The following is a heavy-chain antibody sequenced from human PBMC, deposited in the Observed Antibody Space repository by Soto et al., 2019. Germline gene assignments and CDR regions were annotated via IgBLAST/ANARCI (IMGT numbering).Heavy chain of an antibody. D-gene: IGHD4-17*01. CDR2: ISGSGGST. CDR1: GFTFSSYA. J-gene: IGHJ6*02. Sequence: PGGSLRLSCAASGFTFSSYAMSWVRQAPGKGLEWVSAISGSGGSTYYADSVKGRFTISRDNSKNPLYLQMNSLRAEDTAVYYCAKDDYGDYYYYYGMDVSGQGTTVTVSS. CDR3: AKDDYGDYYYYYGMDV. V-gene: IGHV3-23*01.